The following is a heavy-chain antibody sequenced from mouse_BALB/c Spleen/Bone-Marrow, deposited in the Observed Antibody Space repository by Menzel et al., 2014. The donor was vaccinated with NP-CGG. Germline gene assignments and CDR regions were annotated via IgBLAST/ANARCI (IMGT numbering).Heavy chain of an antibody. D-gene: IGHD2-3*01. CDR1: GYAFTDYL. Sequence: VKLMESGAELVRPGTPVKASCKASGYAFTDYLMEWLMQRPGQGLEWIGVINPGSGSTNQNEKFKDKATLTADTSSKXXXXQLSSLTSDDSAVYFCARYDGYLDHWSLGTTLTVSS. J-gene: IGHJ2*01. CDR3: ARYDGYLDH. V-gene: IGHV1-54*02. CDR2: INPGSGST.